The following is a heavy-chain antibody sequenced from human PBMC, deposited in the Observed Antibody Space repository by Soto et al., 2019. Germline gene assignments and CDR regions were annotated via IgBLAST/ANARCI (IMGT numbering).Heavy chain of an antibody. CDR2: ISSSANTI. V-gene: IGHV3-11*01. CDR1: GFTFSDYY. Sequence: QVQLVESGGGLVKPGGSLSLSCAASGFTFSDYYMSWIRQAPGKGLEWVSYISSSANTIYYADSVRGRFTISRDNAKNSRYLQMNSLRAEDTPVYYCARDRYSSGWIDGYCGQGTLVTVSS. CDR3: ARDRYSSGWIDGY. D-gene: IGHD6-19*01. J-gene: IGHJ4*02.